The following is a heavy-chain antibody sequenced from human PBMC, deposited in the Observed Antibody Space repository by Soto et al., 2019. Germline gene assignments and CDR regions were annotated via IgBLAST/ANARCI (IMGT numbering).Heavy chain of an antibody. CDR3: ARDGSRDTVVVPAAIRSYYYGMDV. CDR2: IKQDGSEK. D-gene: IGHD2-2*02. CDR1: GFTFSSYW. Sequence: WGSLRLSCAASGFTFSSYWMSWVRQAPGKGLEWVANIKQDGSEKYYVDSVKGRFTISRDNAKNSLYLQMNSLRAEDTAVYYCARDGSRDTVVVPAAIRSYYYGMDVWGQGTTVTVSS. J-gene: IGHJ6*02. V-gene: IGHV3-7*01.